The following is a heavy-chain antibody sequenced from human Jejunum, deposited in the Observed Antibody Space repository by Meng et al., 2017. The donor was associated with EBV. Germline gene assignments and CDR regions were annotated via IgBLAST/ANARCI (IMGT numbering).Heavy chain of an antibody. CDR2: ISSSGFNK. Sequence: QVQVWECGGGVVQPGRSLRLSGAASGFSFSSYGMPWVRQAPGKGLEWVAFISSSGFNKDYSDSVKGRFTISRDTSKNTLYLQMNSLRAEDTAVYFCAKDRVATIFDSWGQGTLVTVSS. V-gene: IGHV3-30*18. CDR3: AKDRVATIFDS. J-gene: IGHJ4*02. CDR1: GFSFSSYG. D-gene: IGHD5-12*01.